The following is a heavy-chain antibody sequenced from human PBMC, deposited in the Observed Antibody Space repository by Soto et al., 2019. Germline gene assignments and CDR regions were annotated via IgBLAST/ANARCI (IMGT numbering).Heavy chain of an antibody. CDR3: AEGSGYYYFDY. V-gene: IGHV3-48*03. Sequence: GGSLRLSCAASGFTFSSYEMNWVRQAPGKGLEWVSYISSSGSTIYYADSVKGRFTISRDNAKNSLYLQMNSLRAEDTAVYYCAEGSGYYYFDYWGQGTLVTVSS. CDR1: GFTFSSYE. D-gene: IGHD3-3*01. J-gene: IGHJ4*02. CDR2: ISSSGSTI.